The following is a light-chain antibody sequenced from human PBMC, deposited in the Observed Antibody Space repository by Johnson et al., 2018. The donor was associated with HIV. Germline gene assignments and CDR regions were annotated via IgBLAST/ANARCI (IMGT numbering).Light chain of an antibody. J-gene: IGLJ1*01. V-gene: IGLV1-51*01. CDR1: SSNIGNNY. CDR2: DNS. CDR3: ATWYSSLSAGGAIVV. Sequence: QSVLTQPPSVSAAPGQKVTISCSGSSSNIGNNYVSWYQQVPGAAPKLLIYDNSKRPSGIPDRFSGSKSGTSATLGITGLQTGAEADYYCATWYSSLSAGGAIVVFGTGTKVTVL.